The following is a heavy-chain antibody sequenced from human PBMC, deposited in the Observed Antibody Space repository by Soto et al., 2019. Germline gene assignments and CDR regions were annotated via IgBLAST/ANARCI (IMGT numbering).Heavy chain of an antibody. CDR3: AKDQASGQGSFDS. CDR2: ISYDGSNQ. Sequence: PGGSLRLSCAASGFTFNIYGMHWVRQAPDKGLEWVALISYDGSNQYYADSVKGRFTISRGNSKNTLFLQMNGLRADDTAVYYCAKDQASGQGSFDSWGQGTM. CDR1: GFTFNIYG. J-gene: IGHJ4*02. V-gene: IGHV3-30*18.